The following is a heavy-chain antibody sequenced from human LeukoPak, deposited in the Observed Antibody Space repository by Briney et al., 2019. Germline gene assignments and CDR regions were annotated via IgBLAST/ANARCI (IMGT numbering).Heavy chain of an antibody. V-gene: IGHV3-53*01. Sequence: GGSLRLSCAASGFTVSSYSMGWVRQAPGKGLEWVSVIYSAGGTSYADSVKGRFTISRDNSKNALYLQMNSLRAEDTAVYYCARGGPGGYDFDYWGQGSLVTVSS. J-gene: IGHJ4*02. CDR3: ARGGPGGYDFDY. D-gene: IGHD2-15*01. CDR2: IYSAGGT. CDR1: GFTVSSYS.